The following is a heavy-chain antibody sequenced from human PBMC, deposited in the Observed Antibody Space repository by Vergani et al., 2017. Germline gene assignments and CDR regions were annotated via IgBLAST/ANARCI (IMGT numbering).Heavy chain of an antibody. D-gene: IGHD1-26*01. CDR1: GGSLSGYY. CDR3: ARRAERWETLLRDDFDV. CDR2: INHSGTI. J-gene: IGHJ3*01. Sequence: QVQLQQWGPGLLKPSETLSLTCAVYGGSLSGYYWSWIRLAPGKGLEWIGEINHSGTINYNPTLKSPFNVSIDTSRAHFSLKLGSVSAADTAVYFCARRAERWETLLRDDFDVWGQGTFVTVSP. V-gene: IGHV4-34*01.